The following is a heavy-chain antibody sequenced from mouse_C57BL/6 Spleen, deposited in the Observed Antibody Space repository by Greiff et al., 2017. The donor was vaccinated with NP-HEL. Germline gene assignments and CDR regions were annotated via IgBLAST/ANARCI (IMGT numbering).Heavy chain of an antibody. CDR1: GFNIKDDY. V-gene: IGHV14-4*01. J-gene: IGHJ2*01. CDR2: IDPENGDT. Sequence: EVMLVESGAELVRPGASVKLSCTASGFNIKDDYMHWVKQRPEQGLEWIGWIDPENGDTEYASKFQGKATITADTSSNTAYLQLSSLTSEDTAVYYCTYSKGDYFDYWGQGTTLTVSS. CDR3: TYSKGDYFDY. D-gene: IGHD2-5*01.